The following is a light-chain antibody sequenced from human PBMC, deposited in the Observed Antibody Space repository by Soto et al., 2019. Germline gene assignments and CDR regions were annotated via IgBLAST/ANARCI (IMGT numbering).Light chain of an antibody. CDR1: QSISSW. Sequence: DIPMPQSPSTLSASVVDRVTITCRASQSISSWLAWYQQKPGKAPKLLIYDASSLESGVPSRFSGSGSGTEFTRTISSLQPEDFATYDCQQYKTFGQGTKVDIK. CDR3: QQYKT. V-gene: IGKV1-5*01. J-gene: IGKJ1*01. CDR2: DAS.